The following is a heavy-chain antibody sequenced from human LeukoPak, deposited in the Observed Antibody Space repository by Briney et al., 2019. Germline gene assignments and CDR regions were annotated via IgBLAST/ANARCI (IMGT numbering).Heavy chain of an antibody. CDR3: ARARNYYDSSDYYYEGDAFDI. Sequence: GSLRLSCAASGFTFSSYNMNWVRQPPGKGLEWIGEINHSGSTNYNPSLKSRVTISVDTSKNQFSLKLSSVTAADTAVYYCARARNYYDSSDYYYEGDAFDIWGQGTMVTVSS. V-gene: IGHV4-34*01. CDR1: GFTFSSYN. D-gene: IGHD3-22*01. J-gene: IGHJ3*02. CDR2: INHSGST.